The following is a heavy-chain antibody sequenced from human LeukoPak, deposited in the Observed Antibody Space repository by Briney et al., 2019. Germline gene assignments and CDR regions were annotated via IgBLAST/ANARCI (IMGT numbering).Heavy chain of an antibody. V-gene: IGHV4-4*07. CDR3: ARESSRYPYYFDY. CDR2: IYISGST. Sequence: PSETLSLTCTVSGGSISNYYWTLIRQPAAKGLEWIGRIYISGSTNYNPSLKSRVTMSLDTSKNQFSVKLTSVTAADTAVYYCARESSRYPYYFDYWGQGTLVTVSS. J-gene: IGHJ4*02. D-gene: IGHD3-22*01. CDR1: GGSISNYY.